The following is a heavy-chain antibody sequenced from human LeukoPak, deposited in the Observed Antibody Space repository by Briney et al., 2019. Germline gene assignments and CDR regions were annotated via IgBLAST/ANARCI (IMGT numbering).Heavy chain of an antibody. CDR2: IYYSGST. CDR1: GGSISSYY. CDR3: VRVGRITRNFDI. J-gene: IGHJ3*02. D-gene: IGHD3-3*01. V-gene: IGHV4-59*01. Sequence: PSETLSLTCTVSGGSISSYYWSWIRQPPGKGLEWIGYIYYSGSTNYNPSLKSRATISVDTSKNQFSLKLSSVTAADTAVYYCVRVGRITRNFDIWGQGTMVTVSS.